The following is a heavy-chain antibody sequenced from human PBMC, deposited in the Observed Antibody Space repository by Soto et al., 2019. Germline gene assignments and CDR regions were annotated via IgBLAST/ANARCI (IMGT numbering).Heavy chain of an antibody. CDR2: IIPIFGTA. CDR3: ARGGRSYYPETNFDY. Sequence: QVQLVQSGAEVKKPGSSVKVSCKASGGTFSSYAISWVRQAPGQGLEWMGGIIPIFGTANYAQKFQGRVTITADESTSTDYMELSSLSSEDTAVYYCARGGRSYYPETNFDYWGQGTLVTVSS. CDR1: GGTFSSYA. D-gene: IGHD1-26*01. V-gene: IGHV1-69*01. J-gene: IGHJ4*02.